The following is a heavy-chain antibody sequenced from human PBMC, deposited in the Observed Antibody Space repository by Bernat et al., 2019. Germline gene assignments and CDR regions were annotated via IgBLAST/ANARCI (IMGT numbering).Heavy chain of an antibody. D-gene: IGHD4-17*01. Sequence: VQLVESGGGVVQPGGSLRLSCAASGFTFSSYEMNWVRQAPGKGLEWVSYISSSGSTIYYADSVKGRFTISRDNAKNSLYLQMNSLRAEDTAVYYCAGDNDYGDRENYWGQGTLVTVSS. CDR3: AGDNDYGDRENY. CDR1: GFTFSSYE. CDR2: ISSSGSTI. V-gene: IGHV3-48*03. J-gene: IGHJ4*02.